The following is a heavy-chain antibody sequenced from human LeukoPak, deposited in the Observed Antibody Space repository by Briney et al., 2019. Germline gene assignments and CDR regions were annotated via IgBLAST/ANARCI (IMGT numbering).Heavy chain of an antibody. V-gene: IGHV3-23*01. CDR3: AKLSRGSAVVNDAFDI. D-gene: IGHD2-21*01. J-gene: IGHJ3*02. CDR2: ISGSDTT. CDR1: GFTFSSYA. Sequence: PGGSLRLSCAASGFTFSSYAMSWVRQAPGKGLEWVSGISGSDTTYYADSVGGRFTISRDYSKNTLFLQINSLRAEDTAVYYCAKLSRGSAVVNDAFDIWGHGTMVTVSS.